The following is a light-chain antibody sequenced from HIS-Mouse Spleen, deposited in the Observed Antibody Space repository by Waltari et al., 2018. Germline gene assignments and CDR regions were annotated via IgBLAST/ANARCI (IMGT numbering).Light chain of an antibody. CDR3: SSYAGSNNVV. CDR2: EVS. J-gene: IGLJ2*01. Sequence: QSALTQPSSASGSPGQSVPISCTGTSSDVGGYNYVSWYQQHPGKPPKLMCYEVSKRPSGVPDRFSGSKSGNTASLTVSGLQAEDEADYYCSSYAGSNNVVFGGGTKLTVL. V-gene: IGLV2-8*01. CDR1: SSDVGGYNY.